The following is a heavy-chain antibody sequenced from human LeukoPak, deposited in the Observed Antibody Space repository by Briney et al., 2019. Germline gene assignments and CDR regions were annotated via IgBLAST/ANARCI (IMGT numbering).Heavy chain of an antibody. CDR1: GDSVSSGSYY. CDR2: FYNSGST. V-gene: IGHV4-61*01. J-gene: IGHJ4*02. D-gene: IGHD5-18*01. Sequence: PSETLSLTCTVSGDSVSSGSYYWSWIRQPPGKGLEWIGLFYNSGSTNYNPSLKSRVTISVDTSKNQFSLKLTSVTAADTAVYYCARGRGYTYGVDYWGQGTLVTVSS. CDR3: ARGRGYTYGVDY.